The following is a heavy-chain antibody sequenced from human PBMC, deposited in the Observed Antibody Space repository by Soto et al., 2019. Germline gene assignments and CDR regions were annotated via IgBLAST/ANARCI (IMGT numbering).Heavy chain of an antibody. J-gene: IGHJ4*02. Sequence: VQLVESGGGLVEPGGSLRLSCAASGFRFSDHYMTWIRQAPGKGLEWVSAISGSGGSTYYADSVKGRFTISRDNSKNTLYLQMNSLRAEDTAVYYCAKDPAKAVAGTLDYWGQGTLVTVSS. CDR1: GFRFSDHY. V-gene: IGHV3-23*04. D-gene: IGHD6-19*01. CDR3: AKDPAKAVAGTLDY. CDR2: ISGSGGST.